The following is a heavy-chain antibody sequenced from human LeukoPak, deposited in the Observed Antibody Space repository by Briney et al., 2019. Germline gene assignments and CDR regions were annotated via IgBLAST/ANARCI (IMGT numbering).Heavy chain of an antibody. V-gene: IGHV4-34*01. J-gene: IGHJ6*03. CDR1: GGSFSGYY. D-gene: IGHD6-13*01. CDR3: ARGRKQLVRYYYMDV. Sequence: PSETLSLTCAVYGGSFSGYYWSWIRQPPGKGLEWIGEINHSGSTNYNPSLKSRVTISVDTSKNQFSLKLSSVTAADTAVYYCARGRKQLVRYYYMDVWGKGTTVTVSS. CDR2: INHSGST.